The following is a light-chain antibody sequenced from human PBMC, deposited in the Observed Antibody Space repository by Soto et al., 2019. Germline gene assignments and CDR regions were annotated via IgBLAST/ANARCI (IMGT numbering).Light chain of an antibody. CDR1: QTIGNY. V-gene: IGKV1-39*01. CDR3: QQGYNSPIT. CDR2: AAS. J-gene: IGKJ5*01. Sequence: DIQMTQSPSSLSASVGDRVTITCRASQTIGNYLIWYQQKSGKAPKLLIYAASNLQSGVPSRFSGSGSGTDFTLTINSLQPEDFATYYCQQGYNSPITFGHGTRLQI.